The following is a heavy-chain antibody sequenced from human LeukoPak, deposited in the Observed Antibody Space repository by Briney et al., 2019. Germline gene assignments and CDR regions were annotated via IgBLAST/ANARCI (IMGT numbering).Heavy chain of an antibody. CDR1: GGSISSGGYY. Sequence: PSETLSLTCTVSGGSISSGGYYWSWTRQHPGKGLEWIGYIYYSGSTYYNPSLKSRVTISVDTSKNQFSLKLSSVTAADTAVYYCARGITMIVGDAFDIWGQGTMVTVSS. CDR3: ARGITMIVGDAFDI. CDR2: IYYSGST. J-gene: IGHJ3*02. D-gene: IGHD3-22*01. V-gene: IGHV4-31*03.